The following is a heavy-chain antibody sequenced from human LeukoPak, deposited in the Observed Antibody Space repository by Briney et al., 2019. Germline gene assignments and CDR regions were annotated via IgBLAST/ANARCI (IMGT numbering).Heavy chain of an antibody. CDR2: IERDGRDK. CDR1: GFTFSGYW. J-gene: IGHJ4*02. D-gene: IGHD3/OR15-3a*01. Sequence: QSGGSLRLSCAASGFTFSGYWMSWVRQAPGKGLEGVANIERDGRDKYYGNSVKGRFTISRDNTKNTLYLQMNSLRAEDTAFYYCARRSAPCGLDYWGQGNLVTVSS. V-gene: IGHV3-7*03. CDR3: ARRSAPCGLDY.